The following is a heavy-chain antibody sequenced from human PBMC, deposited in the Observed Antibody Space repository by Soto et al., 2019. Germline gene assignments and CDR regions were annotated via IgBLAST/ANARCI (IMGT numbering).Heavy chain of an antibody. CDR2: ISSSSSYI. Sequence: GGSLRLSCAASGFTFSSYSMNWVRQAPGKGLEWVSSISSSSSYIYYADSVKGRFTISRDNAKNSLYLQMNSLRAEDTAVYYCASRYCSSTSCYYYYGMDVWGHGTTVTVSS. V-gene: IGHV3-21*01. J-gene: IGHJ6*02. D-gene: IGHD2-2*01. CDR3: ASRYCSSTSCYYYYGMDV. CDR1: GFTFSSYS.